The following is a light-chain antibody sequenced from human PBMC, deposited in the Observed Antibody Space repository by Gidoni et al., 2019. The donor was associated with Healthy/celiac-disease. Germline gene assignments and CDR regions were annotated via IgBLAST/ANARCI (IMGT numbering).Light chain of an antibody. CDR3: QQYNSYPT. V-gene: IGKV1-5*03. J-gene: IGKJ1*01. CDR2: KAS. Sequence: LLIYKASSSESGVPSRCSGSGSGTEFTLTISSLQHDDFASYYCQQYNSYPTFGQGTKVEIK.